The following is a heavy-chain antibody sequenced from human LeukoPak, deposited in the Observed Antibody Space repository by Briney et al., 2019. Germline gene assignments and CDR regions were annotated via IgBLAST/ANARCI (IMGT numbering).Heavy chain of an antibody. Sequence: ASVKVSCKASGYTFTGYYMHWVRQAPRQGLEWMGWINPNSGGTNYAQKFQGRVTMTRDTSISTAYMELSRLRSDDTAVYYCARDFVGGFGELLPAFDPWGQGTLVTVSS. J-gene: IGHJ5*02. D-gene: IGHD3-10*01. CDR3: ARDFVGGFGELLPAFDP. V-gene: IGHV1-2*02. CDR1: GYTFTGYY. CDR2: INPNSGGT.